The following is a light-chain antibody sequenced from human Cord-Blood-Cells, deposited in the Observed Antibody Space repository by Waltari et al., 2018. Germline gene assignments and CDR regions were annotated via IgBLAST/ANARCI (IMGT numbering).Light chain of an antibody. J-gene: IGKJ3*01. V-gene: IGKV1-39*01. Sequence: DIQMTKSPSSLSASVGDSVTITCRASQSISSYLNWYQQKPGTAPKLLIYAASSLQSGVPSRFSGSGSGTDFTLTISSLQPEDFATYYCQQSYSTPTFGPGTKVDIK. CDR3: QQSYSTPT. CDR2: AAS. CDR1: QSISSY.